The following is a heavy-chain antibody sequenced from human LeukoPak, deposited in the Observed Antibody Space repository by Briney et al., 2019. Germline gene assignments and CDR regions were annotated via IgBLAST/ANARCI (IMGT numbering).Heavy chain of an antibody. CDR3: ARVPPVNPNWFDP. V-gene: IGHV1-69*05. CDR1: GGTFSSYA. J-gene: IGHJ5*02. Sequence: GASVKVSCKASGGTFSSYATSWVRQAPGQGLEWMGRIIPIFGTANYAQKFQGRVTITTDESTSTAYMELSSLRSEDTAVYYCARVPPVNPNWFDPWGQGTLVTVSS. CDR2: IIPIFGTA.